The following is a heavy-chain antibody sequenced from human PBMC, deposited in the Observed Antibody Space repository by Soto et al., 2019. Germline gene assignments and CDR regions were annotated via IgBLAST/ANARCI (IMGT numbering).Heavy chain of an antibody. CDR1: GGSFSTYY. CDR2: IYYSGST. V-gene: IGHV4-59*01. CDR3: ARRVAAAPMYAFDI. J-gene: IGHJ3*02. Sequence: SETLSLTCTVSGGSFSTYYWTWIRQTPGKGLEWIGYIYYSGSTNYNPSLKSRVTISLDTSKTQFPLNLNSVTSADTAVYFCARRVAAAPMYAFDIWGQGTMVTVSS. D-gene: IGHD6-13*01.